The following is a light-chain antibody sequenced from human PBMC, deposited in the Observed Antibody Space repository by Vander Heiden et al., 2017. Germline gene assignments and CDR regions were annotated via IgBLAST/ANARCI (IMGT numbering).Light chain of an antibody. CDR2: WAA. CDR3: QQYYSTPPT. CDR1: QSVLYSSNHKNY. J-gene: IGKJ3*01. V-gene: IGKV4-1*01. Sequence: DIVMTQSPDSLAVSLGERATINCKSSQSVLYSSNHKNYLAWYQQKPGQPHKLLIYWAATRESGVPDRFSGSGSGTDFTLTISSLQAEDVAVYYCQQYYSTPPTFGPGTKVDIK.